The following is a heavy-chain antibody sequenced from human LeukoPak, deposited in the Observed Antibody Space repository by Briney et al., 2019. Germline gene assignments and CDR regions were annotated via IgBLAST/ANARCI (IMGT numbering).Heavy chain of an antibody. Sequence: SETLSLTCTVSGGSISSSSYYWGWIRQPPGKGLEWIGSIYYSGSTYYNPSLKSRVTISVDTSKNQFSLKLSSVTAADTAVYYCARDHCGGDCYHNWFDPWGQGTLVTVSS. D-gene: IGHD2-21*01. V-gene: IGHV4-39*07. CDR3: ARDHCGGDCYHNWFDP. CDR2: IYYSGST. J-gene: IGHJ5*02. CDR1: GGSISSSSYY.